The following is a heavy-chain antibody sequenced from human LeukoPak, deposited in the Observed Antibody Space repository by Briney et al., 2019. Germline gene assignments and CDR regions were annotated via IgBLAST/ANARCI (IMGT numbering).Heavy chain of an antibody. CDR2: INPSGGST. Sequence: ASVKVSCKASGYTFTSYYMHWVRQAPGQGLEWMGIINPSGGSTSYAQKFQGRVTMTRDTSTSTVYMELSSLRSEDTAVYYCARGYRPYYDFWSGYYPKNWFDPWGQGTLVTVSS. CDR1: GYTFTSYY. J-gene: IGHJ5*02. CDR3: ARGYRPYYDFWSGYYPKNWFDP. V-gene: IGHV1-46*01. D-gene: IGHD3-3*01.